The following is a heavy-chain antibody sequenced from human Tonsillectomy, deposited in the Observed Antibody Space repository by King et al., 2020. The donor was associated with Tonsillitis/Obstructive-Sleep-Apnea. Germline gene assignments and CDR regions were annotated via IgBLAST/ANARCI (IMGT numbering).Heavy chain of an antibody. J-gene: IGHJ4*02. CDR2: IRSKAYGGTT. Sequence: VQLVESGGGLVKPGRSLRLSCTASGFTFGDYAMSWFRQAPGKGLEWVGFIRSKAYGGTTEYAASVKGRFTISRDESKSIAYLQMNSLKTEDTAVYYCTRVRKRYYDSSGYYYGDYWGQGTLVTVSS. CDR1: GFTFGDYA. CDR3: TRVRKRYYDSSGYYYGDY. V-gene: IGHV3-49*05. D-gene: IGHD3-22*01.